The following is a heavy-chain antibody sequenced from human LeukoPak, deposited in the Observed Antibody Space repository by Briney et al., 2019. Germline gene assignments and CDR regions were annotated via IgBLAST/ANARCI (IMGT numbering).Heavy chain of an antibody. CDR2: INHSGNT. Sequence: SETLSLTCAVYGGSFSGYYWSWIRQPPGKGLEWIGEINHSGNTNYNPSLKSRVTISVDTSKNQFSLNLSSVTAADMSVYYCARALTVTGQPFMDVWGRGTTVTVSS. CDR3: ARALTVTGQPFMDV. CDR1: GGSFSGYY. D-gene: IGHD4-17*01. V-gene: IGHV4-34*01. J-gene: IGHJ6*03.